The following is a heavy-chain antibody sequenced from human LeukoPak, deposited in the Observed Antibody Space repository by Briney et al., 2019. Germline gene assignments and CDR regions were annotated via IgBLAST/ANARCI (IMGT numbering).Heavy chain of an antibody. J-gene: IGHJ4*02. D-gene: IGHD4-17*01. Sequence: SETLSLTCTVSGGSINNFYWSWIRQPAGKGLEWIGRIYVSGDTYYNPSLKSRVTMSVDTSKNQFSLKLSSVTAADTAVYYCARADPATVTLIFDYWGQGALVTVSS. CDR1: GGSINNFY. V-gene: IGHV4-4*07. CDR2: IYVSGDT. CDR3: ARADPATVTLIFDY.